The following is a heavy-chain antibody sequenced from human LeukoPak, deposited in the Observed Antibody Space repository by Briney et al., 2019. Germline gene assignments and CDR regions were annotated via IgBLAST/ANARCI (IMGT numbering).Heavy chain of an antibody. CDR1: GGSTRSYY. CDR2: IYYSGST. D-gene: IGHD6-13*01. J-gene: IGHJ2*01. V-gene: IGHV4-59*01. Sequence: SETLSLTCTVSGGSTRSYYWSWIRQPPGKGLEWIAYIYYSGSTNYNPSLKSRVTISVDTSKNQFSLKLSSVTAADTAVYYCARVYYSNSYDYWYFDLWGRGTLVTVSS. CDR3: ARVYYSNSYDYWYFDL.